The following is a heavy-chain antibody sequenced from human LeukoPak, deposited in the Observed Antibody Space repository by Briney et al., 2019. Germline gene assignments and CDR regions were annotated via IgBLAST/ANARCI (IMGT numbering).Heavy chain of an antibody. CDR3: TRVKCSSTSCYFNY. D-gene: IGHD2-2*01. CDR2: IRSKAYGGTT. CDR1: GFTFGDYA. V-gene: IGHV3-49*04. Sequence: GGSLRLSCTASGFTFGDYAMSWVRQAPGKGPEWVGFIRSKAYGGTTEYAASVKGRFTISRDDSKSIAYLQMKSLKTEDTAVYYCTRVKCSSTSCYFNYWGQGTLVTVSS. J-gene: IGHJ4*02.